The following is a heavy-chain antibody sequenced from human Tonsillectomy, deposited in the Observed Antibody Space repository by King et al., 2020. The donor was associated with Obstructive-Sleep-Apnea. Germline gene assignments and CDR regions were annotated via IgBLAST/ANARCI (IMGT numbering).Heavy chain of an antibody. V-gene: IGHV3-9*01. J-gene: IGHJ4*02. CDR1: GFTFDDYA. CDR2: ISWNSGSI. CDR3: AKDSGAAAGRFDY. Sequence: VQLVESGGGLVQPGRSLRLSCAASGFTFDDYAMHWGRQAPGKGLEWVSGISWNSGSIGYADSGKGRFTISRDNAKNSLYLQMNSLRAEDTALYYCAKDSGAAAGRFDYWGQGTLVTVSS. D-gene: IGHD6-13*01.